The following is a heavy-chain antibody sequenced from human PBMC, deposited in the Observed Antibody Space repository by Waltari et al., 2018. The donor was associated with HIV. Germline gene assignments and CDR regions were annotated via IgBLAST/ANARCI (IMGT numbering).Heavy chain of an antibody. CDR2: IYTSGST. D-gene: IGHD6-13*01. V-gene: IGHV4-61*02. CDR1: GGSISSGSYY. CDR3: ARDGGGRSSWYSFDY. Sequence: QVQLQESGPGLVKPSQTLSLTCNVSGGSISSGSYYWSWIRQHAGQGLGWIGRIYTSGSTNYNPPLNGRVTISVDTSKNQFSLKLSSVTAADTAVYYCARDGGGRSSWYSFDYWGQGTLVTVSS. J-gene: IGHJ4*02.